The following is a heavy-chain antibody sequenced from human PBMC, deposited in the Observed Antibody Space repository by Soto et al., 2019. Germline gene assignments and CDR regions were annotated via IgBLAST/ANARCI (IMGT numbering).Heavy chain of an antibody. D-gene: IGHD7-27*01. CDR2: INHSGST. J-gene: IGHJ6*03. CDR3: ASLVNGGASGYYYYYYMDV. V-gene: IGHV4-34*01. CDR1: GGAFSGYY. Sequence: SETLSLTWALYGGAFSGYYWSWIRQPPGKGLEWIGEINHSGSTNYNPSLKSGVTISVDTSKNQFYLKLRSVNAADTPVYQCASLVNGGASGYYYYYYMDVWGKETTVTVSS.